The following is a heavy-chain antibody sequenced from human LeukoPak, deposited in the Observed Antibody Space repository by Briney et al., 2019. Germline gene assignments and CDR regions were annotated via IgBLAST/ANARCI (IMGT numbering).Heavy chain of an antibody. CDR3: ARVGIYCSSTSCRVGAFDI. J-gene: IGHJ3*02. Sequence: SETLSLTCTVSGGSISSYYWSWVRQPPGKGLEWIGYIYYSGSTNYNPSLKSRVTISVDTSKNQFSLQLNSVTPEDTAVYYCARVGIYCSSTSCRVGAFDIWGQGTMVTVSS. CDR1: GGSISSYY. D-gene: IGHD2-2*01. CDR2: IYYSGST. V-gene: IGHV4-59*12.